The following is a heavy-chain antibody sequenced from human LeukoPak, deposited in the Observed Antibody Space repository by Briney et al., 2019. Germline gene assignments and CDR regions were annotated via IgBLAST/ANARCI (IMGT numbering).Heavy chain of an antibody. D-gene: IGHD3-10*01. CDR1: GFTFSSYG. V-gene: IGHV3-21*01. J-gene: IGHJ3*02. Sequence: PGGSLRLSCAASGFTFSSYGMHWVRQAPGKGLEWVSSISSSSSYIYYADSVKGRFTISRDNAKNSLYLKMNRLRAEDTAVYYCARELWFGESHRPDYRDAFDIWGQGTMVTVSS. CDR2: ISSSSSYI. CDR3: ARELWFGESHRPDYRDAFDI.